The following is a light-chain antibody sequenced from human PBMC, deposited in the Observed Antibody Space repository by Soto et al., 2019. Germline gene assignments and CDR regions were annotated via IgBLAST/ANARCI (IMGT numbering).Light chain of an antibody. Sequence: DIQMTPSPATLSASVGDKVTITFPASRSISSWLAWYQQKPGKVPKLLIDDASSLESGVPSRFSGSGSGTEFTLTISSLQPDDFATYYCQQYNTYPWTFGQGTKVDIK. CDR2: DAS. V-gene: IGKV1-5*01. J-gene: IGKJ1*01. CDR3: QQYNTYPWT. CDR1: RSISSW.